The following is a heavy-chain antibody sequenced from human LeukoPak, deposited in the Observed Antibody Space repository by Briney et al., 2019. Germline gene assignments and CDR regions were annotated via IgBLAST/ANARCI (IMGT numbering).Heavy chain of an antibody. CDR3: VRESGDLRKTYDS. CDR1: SGSISSKKYY. CDR2: VFYSGTT. V-gene: IGHV4-39*07. J-gene: IGHJ4*02. Sequence: SETLSLTCNVSSGSISSKKYYWGWIRQPPGKALEWVGSVFYSGTTYYNPSLKSRVIISLDTPKNQFSLNLSSVTAADTAVYYCVRESGDLRKTYDSWGQGTLVTVSS.